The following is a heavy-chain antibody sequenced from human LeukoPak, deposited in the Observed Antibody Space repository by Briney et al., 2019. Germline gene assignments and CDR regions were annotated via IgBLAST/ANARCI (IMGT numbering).Heavy chain of an antibody. CDR2: FSATDGSA. V-gene: IGHV3-23*01. CDR1: GFTFSSYA. D-gene: IGHD6-13*01. J-gene: IGHJ3*01. Sequence: PGGSLRLSCAASGFTFSSYAMTWVRQAPGKGLEWVSAFSATDGSAQYAESVVGRFTISRDNSKNTLFLQMNSLGAEDTAVYYCARAKIAAAGTGAFDVWGQGTLVTVSS. CDR3: ARAKIAAAGTGAFDV.